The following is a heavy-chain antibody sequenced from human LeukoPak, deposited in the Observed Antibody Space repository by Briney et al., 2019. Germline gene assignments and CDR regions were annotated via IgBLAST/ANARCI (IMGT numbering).Heavy chain of an antibody. Sequence: PGGSLRLSCAASGFTFSSYSMGWVRQAPGKGLEWVANIKQDGSEKYYVDSVKGRFTISRDNAKNSLYLQMNSLRAEDTAVYYCASSSFQPFDYWGQGTLVTVSS. CDR2: IKQDGSEK. D-gene: IGHD6-6*01. CDR1: GFTFSSYS. J-gene: IGHJ4*02. V-gene: IGHV3-7*01. CDR3: ASSSFQPFDY.